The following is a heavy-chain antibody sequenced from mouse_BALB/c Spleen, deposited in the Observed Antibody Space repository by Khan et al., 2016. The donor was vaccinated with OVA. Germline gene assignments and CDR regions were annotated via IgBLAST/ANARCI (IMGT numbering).Heavy chain of an antibody. V-gene: IGHV5-4*02. Sequence: EVELVESGGGLVKPGGSLTLSCAASGFTFSDYYMYWVRQTPEKRLEWVATISDGGNYTYYPDSMKGRFTISRDDAENNLFLQMSSLRTEDTAMYYCVRGYYGDPFAYWGQGTLVTVSA. CDR3: VRGYYGDPFAY. J-gene: IGHJ3*01. D-gene: IGHD2-13*01. CDR2: ISDGGNYT. CDR1: GFTFSDYY.